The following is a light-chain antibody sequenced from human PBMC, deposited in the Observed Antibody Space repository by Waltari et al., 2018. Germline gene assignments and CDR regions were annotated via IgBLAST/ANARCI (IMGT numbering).Light chain of an antibody. V-gene: IGKV3-20*01. CDR2: GAS. Sequence: EIVLTQSPGTLSLSPGERANLSCRASQSIGRYFVWYRQKPGQAPLLLIYGASSRAAGIPVRFSGSGSATDFSLTISRMEPEDFAVYYCQNHERLPAVFGQGTKVEIK. CDR1: QSIGRY. J-gene: IGKJ1*01. CDR3: QNHERLPAV.